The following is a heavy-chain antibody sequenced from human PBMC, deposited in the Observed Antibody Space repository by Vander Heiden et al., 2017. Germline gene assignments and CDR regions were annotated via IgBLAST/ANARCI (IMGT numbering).Heavy chain of an antibody. CDR2: MNPNSGNT. CDR3: ARWSGDSSGWYEFNWFDP. V-gene: IGHV1-8*01. D-gene: IGHD6-19*01. J-gene: IGHJ5*02. Sequence: QVQLVQSGAEVKKPGASVKVSCKASGYTFTSYDINWVRQATEQGLEWMGWMNPNSGNTGYAQKFQGRVTMTRNTSISTAYMELSSLRSEDTAVYYCARWSGDSSGWYEFNWFDPWGQGTLVTVSS. CDR1: GYTFTSYD.